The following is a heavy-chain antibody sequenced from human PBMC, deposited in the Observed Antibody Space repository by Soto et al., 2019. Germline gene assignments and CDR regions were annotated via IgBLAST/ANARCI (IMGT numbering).Heavy chain of an antibody. J-gene: IGHJ6*02. D-gene: IGHD3-3*01. V-gene: IGHV3-15*07. CDR1: SVSNAC. CDR3: TTLKGIDFWSATYGMDV. CDR2: IKRKTDGGTT. Sequence: SVSNACMTWVRQAPGKGLEWVGRIKRKTDGGTTDYAAPVKGRFTISRDDSKHTLYLQMNSLKTEDTALYYCTTLKGIDFWSATYGMDVWGQGTTVTVSS.